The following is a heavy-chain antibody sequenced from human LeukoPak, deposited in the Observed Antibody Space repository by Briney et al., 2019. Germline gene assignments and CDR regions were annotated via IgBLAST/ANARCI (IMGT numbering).Heavy chain of an antibody. J-gene: IGHJ4*02. CDR1: GFTFSNAW. CDR2: MKSKRDGGTT. Sequence: SLRLSCAASGFTFSNAWLSWVRQAPGKGPEWVAHMKSKRDGGTTEYAAPVKGRFTISRDDSQGTVSLEMNSLKSEDTAVYYCATDASECRGYPFDYWGQGTLVTVSS. V-gene: IGHV3-15*01. D-gene: IGHD2-15*01. CDR3: ATDASECRGYPFDY.